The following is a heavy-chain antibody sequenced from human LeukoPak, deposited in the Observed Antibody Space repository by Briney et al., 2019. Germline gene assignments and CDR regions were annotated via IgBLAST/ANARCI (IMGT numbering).Heavy chain of an antibody. CDR3: ARQPYYYDSSGYYRPRQGPYAFDI. CDR1: GGSISSYY. V-gene: IGHV4-59*01. J-gene: IGHJ3*02. CDR2: IYYSGST. D-gene: IGHD3-22*01. Sequence: SETLSLTCTVSGGSISSYYWSWIRQPPGKGLEWIGYIYYSGSTNYNPSLKSRVTISVDTSKNQFSLKLSSVTAADTAVYYCARQPYYYDSSGYYRPRQGPYAFDIWGQGTMVTVSS.